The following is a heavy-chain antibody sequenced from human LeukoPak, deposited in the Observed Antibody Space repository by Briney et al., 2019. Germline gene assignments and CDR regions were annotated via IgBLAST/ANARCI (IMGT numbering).Heavy chain of an antibody. CDR3: ARSRAGGSSGYYPDSNWFDP. Sequence: SVKVSCKASGGTFSSYAISWVRQAPGQRLEWMGGIIPIFGTANYAQKSQGRVTITADESTSTAYMELSSLRSEDTAVYYCARSRAGGSSGYYPDSNWFDPWGQGTLVTVSS. V-gene: IGHV1-69*13. J-gene: IGHJ5*02. D-gene: IGHD3-22*01. CDR1: GGTFSSYA. CDR2: IIPIFGTA.